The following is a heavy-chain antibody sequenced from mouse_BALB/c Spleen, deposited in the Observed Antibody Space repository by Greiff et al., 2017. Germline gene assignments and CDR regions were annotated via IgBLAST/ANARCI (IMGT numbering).Heavy chain of an antibody. J-gene: IGHJ2*01. CDR2: INPSNGGT. CDR3: TRRTSRGDY. V-gene: IGHV1S81*02. Sequence: QVTLKESGAELVRPGASVKLSCKALGYTFTDYEMHWVKQRPGQGLEWIGEINPSNGGTNFNEKFKSKATLTVDKSSSTAYMQLSSLTSEDSAVYYCTRRTSRGDYWGQGTTLTVSS. D-gene: IGHD3-3*01. CDR1: GYTFTDYE.